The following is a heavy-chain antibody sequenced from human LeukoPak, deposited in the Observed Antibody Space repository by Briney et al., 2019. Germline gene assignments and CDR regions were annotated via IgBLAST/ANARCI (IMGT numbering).Heavy chain of an antibody. CDR1: GFTFSTYA. J-gene: IGHJ3*02. CDR2: ISGRGDST. V-gene: IGHV3-23*01. D-gene: IGHD6-19*01. CDR3: AKDARWLAPGTFDI. Sequence: GGSLRLSCAASGFTFSTYAMNWVRQAPGKGLNWFSGISGRGDSTFYADSVKGRFTISRDNSKKTLYLQMNSLRADDTAVCYCAKDARWLAPGTFDIWGQGTMVTVS.